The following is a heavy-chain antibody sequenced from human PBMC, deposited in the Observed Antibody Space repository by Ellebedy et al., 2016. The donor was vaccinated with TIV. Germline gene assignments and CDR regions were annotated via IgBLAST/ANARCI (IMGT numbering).Heavy chain of an antibody. CDR2: INDGGRNI. D-gene: IGHD3-10*01. V-gene: IGHV3-23*01. CDR3: AKALKYYSYAFDA. J-gene: IGHJ3*01. CDR1: GFIFRDLA. Sequence: GESLKISCAASGFIFRDLAMSWVRQASGKGLEWVSTINDGGRNIYYASSVWGRFTISRDDSGNTLSLEMHDLRAEDTAVYFCAKALKYYSYAFDAWGHGKVVTVSS.